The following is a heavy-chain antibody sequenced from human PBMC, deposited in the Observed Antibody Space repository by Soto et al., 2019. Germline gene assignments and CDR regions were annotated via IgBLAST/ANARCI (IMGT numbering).Heavy chain of an antibody. CDR2: IYYSGST. CDR1: GGSISSGGYY. J-gene: IGHJ4*02. CDR3: ARDLARRDGYFGY. Sequence: PSETLSLTCTVSGGSISSGGYYWSWIRQHPGKGLEWIGYIYYSGSTYYNPSLKSRVTISVDTSKNQFSLKLSSVTAADTAVYYCARDLARRDGYFGYWGQGTLVTVSS. V-gene: IGHV4-31*03.